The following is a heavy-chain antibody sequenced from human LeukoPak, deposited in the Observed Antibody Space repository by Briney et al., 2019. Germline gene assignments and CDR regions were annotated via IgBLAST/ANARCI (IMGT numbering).Heavy chain of an antibody. Sequence: GGSPRLSCAASGFTVSSKYMSWVRQAPGKGLEWVSLISGGGSTYYADSVKGRFTISRDNSKNTLYLQMNSLRAEDTAVYYCARVPGAYYDAFDIWGQGTMVTVSS. D-gene: IGHD3-10*01. V-gene: IGHV3-66*01. CDR1: GFTVSSKY. CDR2: ISGGGST. J-gene: IGHJ3*02. CDR3: ARVPGAYYDAFDI.